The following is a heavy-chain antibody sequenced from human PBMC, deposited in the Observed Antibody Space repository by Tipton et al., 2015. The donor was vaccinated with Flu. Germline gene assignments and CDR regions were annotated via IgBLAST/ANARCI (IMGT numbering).Heavy chain of an antibody. CDR1: GFTVSNNY. J-gene: IGHJ4*02. V-gene: IGHV3-66*01. CDR2: IYSDGTT. CDR3: ARGFAGCCYFDY. D-gene: IGHD2-8*01. Sequence: SLRLSCAASGFTVSNNYMIWVRQAPGKGLDWVSLIYSDGTTHYPDSVKGRFTISRDNSKNTLYLQLNTLRAEDSAVYYCARGFAGCCYFDYWGQGTLVTVSS.